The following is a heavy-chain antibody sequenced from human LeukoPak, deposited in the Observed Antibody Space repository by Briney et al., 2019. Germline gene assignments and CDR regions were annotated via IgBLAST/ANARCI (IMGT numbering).Heavy chain of an antibody. D-gene: IGHD5-18*01. Sequence: SQTLSLTCTVSGGSISSGGYYWSWIRQHPGKGLEWIGYIYYSGSTYYNPSLKSRVTISVDTSKNQFSMKLSSVTAADTAVYYCARGDTVHGMDVWGQGNTVTVSS. CDR1: GGSISSGGYY. CDR3: ARGDTVHGMDV. CDR2: IYYSGST. V-gene: IGHV4-31*03. J-gene: IGHJ6*02.